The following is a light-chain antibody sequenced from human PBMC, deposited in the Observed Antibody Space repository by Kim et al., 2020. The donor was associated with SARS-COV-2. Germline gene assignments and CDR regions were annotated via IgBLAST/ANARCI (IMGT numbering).Light chain of an antibody. J-gene: IGKJ5*01. Sequence: IVLTQSPVTLSLSPGERGTLSCGASQSLPSNNLAWFQQKPGLAPRLLIYDASTRATGVPDRFSGSGSGTDFTLTITRLEPEDFAMYYCQQYDTSPTTVGQGKRLEIK. CDR2: DAS. CDR3: QQYDTSPTT. CDR1: QSLPSNN. V-gene: IGKV3D-20*01.